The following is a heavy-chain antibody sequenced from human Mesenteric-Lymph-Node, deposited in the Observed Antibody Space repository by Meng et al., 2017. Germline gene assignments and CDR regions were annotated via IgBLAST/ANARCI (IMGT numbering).Heavy chain of an antibody. D-gene: IGHD1-26*01. J-gene: IGHJ4*02. CDR3: ARSPYSGSSLPFFDY. V-gene: IGHV4-59*08. CDR2: IHYSRSP. Sequence: VQLQESGPGLVRPSETLSLTCTISGDSVSTNYFWSWLRQSPGKGLELIGYIHYSRSPDYNPSLKSRVSISGDTSNKQFSLKLTSVTAADTAVYYCARSPYSGSSLPFFDYWGQGSLVTVSS. CDR1: GDSVSTNYF.